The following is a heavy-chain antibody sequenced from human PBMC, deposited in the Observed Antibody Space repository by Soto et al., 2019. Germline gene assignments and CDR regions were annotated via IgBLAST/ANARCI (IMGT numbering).Heavy chain of an antibody. D-gene: IGHD3-22*01. Sequence: EVQLTESGGGLVQPGGSLRLSCTASGFTFSNYAMNWVRQAPGKGLEWVSYISSSSTTLYYADSVKGRFTISRDNAKNSLYLQMTSLREEDTAMYYCASRGGNYDSGGQRVDVWGPGTKVTVSS. CDR2: ISSSSTTL. V-gene: IGHV3-48*02. CDR1: GFTFSNYA. J-gene: IGHJ3*01. CDR3: ASRGGNYDSGGQRVDV.